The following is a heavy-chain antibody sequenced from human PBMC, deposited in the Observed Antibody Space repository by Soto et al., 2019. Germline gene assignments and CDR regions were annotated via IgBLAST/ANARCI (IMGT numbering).Heavy chain of an antibody. CDR2: ISGSGGST. CDR3: AKNSPSGYDCVDS. D-gene: IGHD5-12*01. CDR1: GFTFSSYA. J-gene: IGHJ5*01. Sequence: GESLKISCAASGFTFSSYAMSWVRQAPGKGLEWVSLISGSGGSTYYADSVKGRFTVSRDNSKNTLYLQLNSLRAEDTAVYYCAKNSPSGYDCVDSWGQGTQVTVSS. V-gene: IGHV3-23*01.